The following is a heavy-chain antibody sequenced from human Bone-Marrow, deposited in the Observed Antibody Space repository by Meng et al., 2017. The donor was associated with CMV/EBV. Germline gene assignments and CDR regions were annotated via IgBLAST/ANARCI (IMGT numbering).Heavy chain of an antibody. V-gene: IGHV2-5*02. CDR3: AHRQVRGYFDY. Sequence: QINLQVPCPTLVTPTQTLTLTCPFSGFSLSTSGVGVGWIRQPPGKALEWLALIYWDDDKRYSPSLKSRLTITKDTSKNQVVLTMTNMDPVDTATYYCAHRQVRGYFDYWGQGTLVTVSS. J-gene: IGHJ4*02. CDR2: IYWDDDK. CDR1: GFSLSTSGVG. D-gene: IGHD3-10*01.